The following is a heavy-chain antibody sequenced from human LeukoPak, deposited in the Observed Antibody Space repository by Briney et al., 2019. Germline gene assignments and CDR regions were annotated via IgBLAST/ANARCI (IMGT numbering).Heavy chain of an antibody. CDR1: GYTFTGYY. D-gene: IGHD6-19*01. V-gene: IGHV1-2*06. CDR2: INPNSGGT. J-gene: IGHJ6*03. Sequence: ASVNVSCKTSGYTFTGYYMHWVRQAPGQGLEWMGRINPNSGGTNYAQKFQGRVTMTRDTSISTAYMELSRLRSDDTAVYYCGLLAGSSYYMDVWGKGTTVTVSS. CDR3: GLLAGSSYYMDV.